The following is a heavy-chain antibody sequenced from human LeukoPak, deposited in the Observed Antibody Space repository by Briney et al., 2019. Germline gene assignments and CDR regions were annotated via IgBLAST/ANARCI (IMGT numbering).Heavy chain of an antibody. D-gene: IGHD5-24*01. V-gene: IGHV1-69*06. CDR2: IIPIFGTA. CDR1: GGTFSSYA. Sequence: SVKVSCKASGGTFSSYAISWVRQAPGQGLEWMGGIIPIFGTANYAQKFQGRVTITADKSTSTAYMELSSLRSEDTAVYYCARDGAGEMATIYPGFDPWGQGTLVTVSS. CDR3: ARDGAGEMATIYPGFDP. J-gene: IGHJ5*02.